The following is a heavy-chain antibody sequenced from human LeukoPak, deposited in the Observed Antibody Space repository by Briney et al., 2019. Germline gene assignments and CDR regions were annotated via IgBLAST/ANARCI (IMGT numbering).Heavy chain of an antibody. CDR2: IDSDGSST. J-gene: IGHJ1*01. D-gene: IGHD1-14*01. CDR3: CATKPDSDF. V-gene: IGHV3-74*01. CDR1: GFTFSDYW. Sequence: GGSLRLSCAASGFTFSDYWMHWVRQVPGKGLVWVSRIDSDGSSTTYADSVRGRFTISRDYAKNTLYLQMNNLRADDTAVYYCCATKPDSDFWGQGTMVTVSS.